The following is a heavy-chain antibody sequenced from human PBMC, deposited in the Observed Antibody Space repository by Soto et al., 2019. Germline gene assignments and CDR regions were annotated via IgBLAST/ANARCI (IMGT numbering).Heavy chain of an antibody. CDR2: MNPNTGNT. Sequence: GASVKVSCKASGYTFATHDFAWVRQATGQGLEWMGWMNPNTGNTGYAQPFRGRITMTRNTSITTAYMELSSLTSEDTAVYFCARRKERSGPYYLDYWGQGPLVTVSS. CDR3: ARRKERSGPYYLDY. J-gene: IGHJ4*02. D-gene: IGHD6-25*01. V-gene: IGHV1-8*01. CDR1: GYTFATHD.